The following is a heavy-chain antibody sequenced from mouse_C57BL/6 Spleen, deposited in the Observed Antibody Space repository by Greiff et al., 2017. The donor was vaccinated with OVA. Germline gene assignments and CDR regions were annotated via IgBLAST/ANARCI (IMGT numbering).Heavy chain of an antibody. CDR1: GYSFTDYN. J-gene: IGHJ1*03. V-gene: IGHV1-39*01. Sequence: EVQLQQSGPELVKPGASVKISCKASGYSFTDYNMNWVKQSNGKSLEWIGVINPNYGTTSYNQKFKGKATLTVDQSSSTAYMQLNSLTSEYSAVYYCAGYYYGSDWYFDVWGTGTTVTVSS. D-gene: IGHD1-1*01. CDR2: INPNYGTT. CDR3: AGYYYGSDWYFDV.